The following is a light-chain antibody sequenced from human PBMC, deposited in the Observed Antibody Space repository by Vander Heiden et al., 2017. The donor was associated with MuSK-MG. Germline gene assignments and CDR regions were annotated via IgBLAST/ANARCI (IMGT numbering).Light chain of an antibody. CDR1: QSISSY. Sequence: DIQMTQSPSSLSASVGDRVTITCRASQSISSYLNWYQQKPGKAPKLLIYAASSLQSGVPSRFSGSGSGTDFTLTISSLQPEDFATYYCQQSDSTLGVTFGHGTKVDIK. J-gene: IGKJ3*01. CDR3: QQSDSTLGVT. V-gene: IGKV1-39*01. CDR2: AAS.